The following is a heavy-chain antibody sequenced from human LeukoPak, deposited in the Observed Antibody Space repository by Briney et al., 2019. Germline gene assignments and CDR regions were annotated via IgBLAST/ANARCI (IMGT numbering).Heavy chain of an antibody. CDR3: ARAQVGATLGYAFDI. V-gene: IGHV3-64*02. Sequence: GGSLRLSCAVSGFSVSNYAMHWVRQAPGKGLEYVSVISSNGVTTYYVESVKGRFTISRDNSRNTVHLQMSSLRVEDMAVYCCARAQVGATLGYAFDIWGRGTMVTVSS. J-gene: IGHJ3*02. CDR1: GFSVSNYA. D-gene: IGHD1-26*01. CDR2: ISSNGVTT.